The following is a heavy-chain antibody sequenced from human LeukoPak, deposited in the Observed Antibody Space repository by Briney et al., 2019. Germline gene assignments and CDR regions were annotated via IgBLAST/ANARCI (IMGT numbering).Heavy chain of an antibody. Sequence: PGGSLRLSCAASGFTFSSYGMHWVRQAPGKGLEWVAVIPYDGSNKYYADSVKGRFTISRDNSKNTLYLQMNSLRAEDTAVYYCAKGHGYSYGNGVDYWGQGTLVTVSS. D-gene: IGHD5-18*01. CDR1: GFTFSSYG. J-gene: IGHJ4*02. CDR3: AKGHGYSYGNGVDY. V-gene: IGHV3-30*18. CDR2: IPYDGSNK.